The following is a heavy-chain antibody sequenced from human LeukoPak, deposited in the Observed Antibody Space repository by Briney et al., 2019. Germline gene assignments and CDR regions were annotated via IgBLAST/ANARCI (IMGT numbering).Heavy chain of an antibody. D-gene: IGHD3-10*01. CDR2: ISGSGDST. V-gene: IGHV3-23*01. J-gene: IGHJ4*02. CDR1: GFTFSNYV. CDR3: AKGRYHGSGSHLNSHDY. Sequence: GGSLRLPCAASGFTFSNYVMSWVRQAPGKGLEWVSLISGSGDSTYYADSVKGRFTISRDNSKNTLYLQMNSLRAEDTAVYSCAKGRYHGSGSHLNSHDYWGQGTLVTVSS.